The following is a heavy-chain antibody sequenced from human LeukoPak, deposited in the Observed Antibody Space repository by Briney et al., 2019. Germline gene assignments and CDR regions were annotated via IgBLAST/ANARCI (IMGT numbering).Heavy chain of an antibody. Sequence: GGSLRLSCAASGFTFSSYGMSWVRQAPGKGLEWVSAISGSGGSTCYADAVKGRFTISGDNSNNTGDRQMNSLRDAGTAVYYCAKSVYYDYVLGSYLPGWGQGTLVTVSS. CDR1: GFTFSSYG. D-gene: IGHD3-16*01. J-gene: IGHJ4*02. V-gene: IGHV3-23*01. CDR3: AKSVYYDYVLGSYLPG. CDR2: ISGSGGST.